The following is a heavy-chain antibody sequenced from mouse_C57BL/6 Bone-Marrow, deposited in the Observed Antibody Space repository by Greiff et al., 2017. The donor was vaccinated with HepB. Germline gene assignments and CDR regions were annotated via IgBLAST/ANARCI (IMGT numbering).Heavy chain of an antibody. CDR1: GYTFTSYW. V-gene: IGHV1-55*01. CDR3: ARRGYYGSSTDY. D-gene: IGHD1-1*01. J-gene: IGHJ2*01. CDR2: IYPGSGST. Sequence: VQLQESGAELVKPGASVKMSCKASGYTFTSYWITWVKQRPGQGLEWIGDIYPGSGSTNYNEKFKSKATLTVDTSSSTAYMQLSSLTSEDSAVYYCARRGYYGSSTDYWGQGTTLTVSS.